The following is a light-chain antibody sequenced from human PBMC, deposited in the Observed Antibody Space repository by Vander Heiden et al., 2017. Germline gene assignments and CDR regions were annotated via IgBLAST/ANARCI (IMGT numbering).Light chain of an antibody. Sequence: DIQMTQSPSFLSAFVGERVTITCQASQDISNYLGWLQHRPGKAPKLLIYEGATLETGVPSRFSGRQSGSREFTFTISSLQPEDFATYYCQQYENLPLTFGGGTKVEIK. V-gene: IGKV1-33*01. CDR1: QDISNY. J-gene: IGKJ4*01. CDR3: QQYENLPLT. CDR2: EGA.